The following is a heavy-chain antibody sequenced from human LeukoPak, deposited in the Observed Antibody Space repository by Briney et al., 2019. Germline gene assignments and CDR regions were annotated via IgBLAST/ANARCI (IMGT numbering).Heavy chain of an antibody. CDR3: AHGSAQYYEY. J-gene: IGHJ1*01. V-gene: IGHV3-15*07. CDR1: GFTFSSYA. CDR2: IRSQTAGGTT. Sequence: PGRSLRLSCAASGFTFSSYAMHWVRQAPGKGLEWVGRIRSQTAGGTTDFAAPVKGRFSISRDDSKNSLYLQMNSLTSEDTAVYYCAHGSAQYYEYWGQGTLVTVSS. D-gene: IGHD2-15*01.